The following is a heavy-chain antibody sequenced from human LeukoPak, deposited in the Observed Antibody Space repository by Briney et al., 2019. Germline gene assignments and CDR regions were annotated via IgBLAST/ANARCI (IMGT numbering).Heavy chain of an antibody. J-gene: IGHJ6*02. Sequence: SETLSLTCAVYGGSFSGYYWSWIRQPPGKGLEWIGEINHSGSTNYNPSLKSRVTISVDTSKNQFSLKLSSVTAADTAVYYCARLRRYYDSSGLVPYYYYGMDVWGQGTTVTVSS. D-gene: IGHD3-22*01. V-gene: IGHV4-34*01. CDR2: INHSGST. CDR1: GGSFSGYY. CDR3: ARLRRYYDSSGLVPYYYYGMDV.